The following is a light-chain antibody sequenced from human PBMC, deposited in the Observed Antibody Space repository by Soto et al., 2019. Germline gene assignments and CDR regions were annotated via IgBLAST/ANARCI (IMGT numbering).Light chain of an antibody. J-gene: IGKJ3*01. CDR1: QDIKTY. Sequence: IQLTQSPSSLSASVGDRVSITCRASQDIKTYLAWYQQKQGKAPKLLISGTFTLQSGVPSRFNGSGSGTDFTLTISRLQPEDFATYHCKHLINYPPFTFGPGTKVD. CDR3: KHLINYPPFT. CDR2: GTF. V-gene: IGKV1-9*01.